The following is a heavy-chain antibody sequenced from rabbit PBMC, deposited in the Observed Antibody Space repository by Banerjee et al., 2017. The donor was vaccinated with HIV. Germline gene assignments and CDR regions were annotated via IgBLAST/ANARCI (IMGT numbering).Heavy chain of an antibody. D-gene: IGHD6-1*01. CDR1: GFDFTNYY. Sequence: QVTATGGGLVQSGGSLTLSCNAAGFDFTNYYITWVRQAPGKGLEWIGIIYAAKGSKAYPSLVNRRFSIFSDNAQSTVDLIMTRLTAADTATYFCARDQDGNAGYGTWYFNLWGQGTLVTVS. V-gene: IGHV1S7*01. CDR2: IYAAKGSK. CDR3: ARDQDGNAGYGTWYFNL. J-gene: IGHJ4*01.